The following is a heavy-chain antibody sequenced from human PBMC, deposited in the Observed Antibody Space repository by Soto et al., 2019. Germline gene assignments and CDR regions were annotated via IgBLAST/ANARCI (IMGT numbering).Heavy chain of an antibody. J-gene: IGHJ4*02. Sequence: PSETLSLTCSVSGASVTSSTYYWGWLRQPPGKGLEWIGYTYYSGSTRYSPSLKSRVTISIDTSKNQFSLILSSVTAADTAVYYCARGAAYDFWSGYYNYWGQGXLVTVYS. CDR2: TYYSGST. V-gene: IGHV4-61*01. CDR3: ARGAAYDFWSGYYNY. D-gene: IGHD3-3*01. CDR1: GASVTSSTYY.